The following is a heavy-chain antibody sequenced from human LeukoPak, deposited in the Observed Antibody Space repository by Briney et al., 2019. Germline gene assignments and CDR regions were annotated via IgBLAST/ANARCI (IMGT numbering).Heavy chain of an antibody. J-gene: IGHJ4*02. CDR3: AKGRFAELALDY. CDR1: GFPFSTKP. Sequence: TGGSLSSSGEAPGFPFSTKPRNWFGRLQGRGLNWVSAISGSGVATYYADSVKGRFTISRDNSKNTLYLQLNNLRAEDTAIYYCAKGRFAELALDYWGQGTLVTVSS. V-gene: IGHV3-23*01. D-gene: IGHD3-10*01. CDR2: ISGSGVAT.